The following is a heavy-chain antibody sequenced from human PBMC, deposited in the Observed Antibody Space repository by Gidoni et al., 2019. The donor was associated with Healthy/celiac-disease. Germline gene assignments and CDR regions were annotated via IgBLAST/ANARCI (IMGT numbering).Heavy chain of an antibody. Sequence: QVQLVESGGGVVQPGRSLRLSCAASGFTFRNYAMHWVRQAPGKGLEWVAVISYDGSNKYYSDSVKGRFTISRDNSKNTLYLQMNSLRAEDTAVYYCAREGGTTPPFYYGMDVWGKGTTVTVSS. V-gene: IGHV3-30-3*01. CDR1: GFTFRNYA. J-gene: IGHJ6*04. CDR2: ISYDGSNK. CDR3: AREGGTTPPFYYGMDV. D-gene: IGHD1-1*01.